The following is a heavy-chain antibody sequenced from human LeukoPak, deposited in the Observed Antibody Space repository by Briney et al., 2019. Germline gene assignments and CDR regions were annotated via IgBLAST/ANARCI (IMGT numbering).Heavy chain of an antibody. Sequence: SETLFLTCIISGGSVSSYYWSWLRQPAGKGLEWIGRIYASGTTNYNPSLKSRVTMSLDTSKNQFSLKLNSVTAADTAGYYCARGSGYINFDYWGRGTLVTVSS. CDR2: IYASGTT. CDR3: ARGSGYINFDY. CDR1: GGSVSSYY. J-gene: IGHJ4*02. V-gene: IGHV4-4*07. D-gene: IGHD5-12*01.